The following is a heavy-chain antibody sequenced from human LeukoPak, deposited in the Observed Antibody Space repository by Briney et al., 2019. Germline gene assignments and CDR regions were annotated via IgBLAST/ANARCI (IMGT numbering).Heavy chain of an antibody. D-gene: IGHD6-13*01. J-gene: IGHJ5*02. V-gene: IGHV1-8*01. CDR2: MNPNSGNT. CDR3: AREGHHIAEAGTYPENWFDP. CDR1: GYTFTSYD. Sequence: GASVKVSCKASGYTFTSYDINWVRQATGQGLEWMGWMNPNSGNTGYAQKFQGRVTMTRNTSISTAYMELSSLRSEDTAVYYCAREGHHIAEAGTYPENWFDPWGQGTLVTVSS.